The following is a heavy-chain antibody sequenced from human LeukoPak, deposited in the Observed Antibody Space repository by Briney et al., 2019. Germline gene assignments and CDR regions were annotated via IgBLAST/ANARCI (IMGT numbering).Heavy chain of an antibody. J-gene: IGHJ4*02. V-gene: IGHV3-74*01. CDR2: INSDGSST. CDR1: GFTFSSYW. CDR3: ARVTYYYDSSGHYYFDY. D-gene: IGHD3-22*01. Sequence: SGGSLRLSCAASGFTFSSYWMHWVRQAPGKGLVWVSRINSDGSSTSYADSVKGRFTISRDNAKNTLYLQMNSLRAEDTAVYYCARVTYYYDSSGHYYFDYWGQGTLVTVSS.